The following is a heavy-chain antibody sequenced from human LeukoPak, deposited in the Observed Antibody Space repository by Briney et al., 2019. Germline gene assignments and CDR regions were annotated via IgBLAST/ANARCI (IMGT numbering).Heavy chain of an antibody. Sequence: GGSLRLSCAASGLTFSSYAMSWVRQAPGKGLEWVSGISGSGGSTYYADSVKGRLTISRDNSKNTLYVQMNRLRVEDTAVYYCAKMGAAGHAYYYYGMDVWGQGTTVTVSS. CDR3: AKMGAAGHAYYYYGMDV. CDR1: GLTFSSYA. V-gene: IGHV3-23*01. D-gene: IGHD2-15*01. J-gene: IGHJ6*02. CDR2: ISGSGGST.